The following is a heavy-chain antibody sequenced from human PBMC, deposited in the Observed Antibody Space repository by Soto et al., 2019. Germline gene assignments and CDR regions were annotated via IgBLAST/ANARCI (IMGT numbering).Heavy chain of an antibody. CDR3: ATHSSPRMRAEYFQH. CDR1: GLTFSSYA. V-gene: IGHV3-23*01. J-gene: IGHJ1*01. CDR2: ISVSGFST. Sequence: EVQLLESGGVLVQPGGSLRLSCAASGLTFSSYAMSWVRQAPGKGLEWVSAISVSGFSTYYTDSVKGRFTISRDNSKNTLYLQMNSLRAEDTAVYFCATHSSPRMRAEYFQHWGQGTLVTVSS. D-gene: IGHD3-22*01.